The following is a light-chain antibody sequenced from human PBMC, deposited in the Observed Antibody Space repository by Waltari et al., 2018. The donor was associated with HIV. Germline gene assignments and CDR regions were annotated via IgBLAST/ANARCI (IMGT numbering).Light chain of an antibody. CDR1: SGYSNYK. J-gene: IGLJ2*01. V-gene: IGLV9-49*01. CDR2: VG. CDR3: GADHGSGSNFVEV. Sequence: QPVLTQPPSASASLGASVTLTCTLSSGYSNYKVDWYQQRPGKGPRFVMRVGSKGDGIPDRFSVLGSGLNRYLTIKNIQEEDESDYHCGADHGSGSNFVEVFGGGTKLTVL.